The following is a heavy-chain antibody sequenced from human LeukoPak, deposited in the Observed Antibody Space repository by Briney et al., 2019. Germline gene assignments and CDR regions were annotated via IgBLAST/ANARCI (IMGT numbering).Heavy chain of an antibody. CDR2: INHSGST. CDR3: ARASPHYYDSSGGFDY. Sequence: SETLSLTCAVYGGSFSGYYWSWIRQPLGKGLEWIGEINHSGSTNYNPSLKSRVTISVDTSKNQFSLKLSSVTAADTAVYYCARASPHYYDSSGGFDYWGQGTLVTVSS. CDR1: GGSFSGYY. J-gene: IGHJ4*02. D-gene: IGHD3-22*01. V-gene: IGHV4-34*01.